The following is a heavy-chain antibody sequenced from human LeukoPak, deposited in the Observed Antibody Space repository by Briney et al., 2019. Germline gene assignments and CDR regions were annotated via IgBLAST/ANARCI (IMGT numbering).Heavy chain of an antibody. Sequence: ASVKVSCKASGYTFTSYDINWVRQATGQGREWMGWMNPNSGNTGYAQKFQGRVTMTRNTSISAAYMALSSLRSEDTALYYCARASPLGYDFWSGYYFSIPHQTQSIDYWGQGTLVTVSS. V-gene: IGHV1-8*01. CDR2: MNPNSGNT. CDR3: ARASPLGYDFWSGYYFSIPHQTQSIDY. CDR1: GYTFTSYD. J-gene: IGHJ4*02. D-gene: IGHD3-3*01.